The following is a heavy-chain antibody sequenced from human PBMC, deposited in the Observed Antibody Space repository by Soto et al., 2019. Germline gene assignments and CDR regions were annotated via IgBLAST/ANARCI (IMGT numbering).Heavy chain of an antibody. CDR2: IIPIFGTA. D-gene: IGHD6-13*01. V-gene: IGHV1-69*01. Sequence: QVQLVQSGAEVKKPGSSVKVSCKASGATFSSYAISWVRQAPGQGLEWMGGIIPIFGTANYAQKFQGRVTITADESTSTAYMELSSLRSEDTAVYYCARPRTPHSTNYYFDYWGQGTLVTVSS. CDR3: ARPRTPHSTNYYFDY. CDR1: GATFSSYA. J-gene: IGHJ4*02.